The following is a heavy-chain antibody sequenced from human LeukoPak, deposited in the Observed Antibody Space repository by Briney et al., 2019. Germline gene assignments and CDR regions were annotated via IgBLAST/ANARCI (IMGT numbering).Heavy chain of an antibody. CDR3: AKDAMAGTGTFDY. Sequence: GGSLRLSCAASGFTFSSYAMSWVRQAPGKGLEWVSSISTTGGNTYYAHSVKGRFTISRDKSENTMFLQMNGLRAEDTAVYYCAKDAMAGTGTFDYWGQGTLVTVSS. D-gene: IGHD6-19*01. CDR2: ISTTGGNT. V-gene: IGHV3-23*01. CDR1: GFTFSSYA. J-gene: IGHJ4*02.